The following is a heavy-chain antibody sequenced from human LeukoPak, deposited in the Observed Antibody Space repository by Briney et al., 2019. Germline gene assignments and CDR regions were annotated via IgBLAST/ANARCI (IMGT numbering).Heavy chain of an antibody. CDR2: IKQDGSEK. J-gene: IGHJ6*04. CDR3: AELGITMIGGV. V-gene: IGHV3-7*01. CDR1: GLTFSSYW. Sequence: GGSLRLSCAASGLTFSSYWMSWVRQAPGKGLEWVANIKQDGSEKYYVDSVKGRFTISRDNAKNSLYLQMNSLRAEDTAVYYRAELGITMIGGVWGKGTTVTISS. D-gene: IGHD3-10*02.